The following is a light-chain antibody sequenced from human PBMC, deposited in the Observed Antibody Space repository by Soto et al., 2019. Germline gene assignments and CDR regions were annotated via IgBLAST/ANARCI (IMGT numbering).Light chain of an antibody. CDR3: AAWDDSLSGVV. V-gene: IGLV1-44*01. Sequence: QSVLTQPPSASGTPGQRVTISCSGSKSNIGINIVNWYQQLPGTAPKLLIYSNDQRPSGVPDRFSGSKSGTSASLAIIGLQSEDEADYYCAAWDDSLSGVVFGGGTQLTVL. J-gene: IGLJ2*01. CDR1: KSNIGINI. CDR2: SND.